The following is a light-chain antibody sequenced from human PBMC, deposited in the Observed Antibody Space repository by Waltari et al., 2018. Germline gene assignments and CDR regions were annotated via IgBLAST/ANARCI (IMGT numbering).Light chain of an antibody. CDR3: QQGNSYPWT. CDR1: QGISSH. CDR2: FAN. V-gene: IGKV1-17*01. Sequence: DIQMSQYPSSLSASVGDRVTITCRASQGISSHLNWYQQKPGTVPKLLIYFANSLPSGVPSRFSGCGSGTEFTLTISRLQPEDFASYYCQQGNSYPWTFGQGTRWKSN. J-gene: IGKJ1*01.